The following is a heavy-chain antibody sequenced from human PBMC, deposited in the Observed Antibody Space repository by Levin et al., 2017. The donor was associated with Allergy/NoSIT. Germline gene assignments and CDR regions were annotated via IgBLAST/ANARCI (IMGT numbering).Heavy chain of an antibody. CDR3: ARDSSRGGWLRPYFDY. D-gene: IGHD5-12*01. CDR2: IIPIFGTS. J-gene: IGHJ4*02. Sequence: AASVKVSCKASGGTFSSYAINWVRQAPGQGLEWMGGIIPIFGTSNYAQKFQGRVTITADESTSTAYMELSSLRSEDTAVYYCARDSSRGGWLRPYFDYWGQGTLVTVSS. CDR1: GGTFSSYA. V-gene: IGHV1-69*13.